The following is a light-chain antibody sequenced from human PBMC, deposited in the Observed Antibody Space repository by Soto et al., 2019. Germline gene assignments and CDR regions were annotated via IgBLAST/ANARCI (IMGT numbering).Light chain of an antibody. V-gene: IGLV1-44*01. J-gene: IGLJ3*02. CDR3: AAWDDSLSGGV. CDR2: INN. Sequence: QSVMTQPPSASGTPGQRVTISCSGSSSNIGSNPVDWYQQLPGTAPKLLIHINNQRPSGVPDRFSGSRSGTSASLAISGLQSEDEADYSCAAWDDSLSGGVFGGGTKLTVL. CDR1: SSNIGSNP.